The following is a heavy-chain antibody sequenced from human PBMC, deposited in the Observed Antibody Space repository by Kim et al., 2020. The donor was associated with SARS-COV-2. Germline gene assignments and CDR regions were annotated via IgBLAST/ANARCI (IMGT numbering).Heavy chain of an antibody. CDR1: GYTFTSYG. CDR3: ARDPVYCSGGSCYSGSPGMDV. V-gene: IGHV1-18*01. CDR2: ISAYNGNT. D-gene: IGHD2-15*01. J-gene: IGHJ6*02. Sequence: ASVKVSCKASGYTFTSYGISWVRQAPGQGLEWMGWISAYNGNTNYAQKLQGRVTMTTDTSTSTAYMELRSLRSDDTAVYYCARDPVYCSGGSCYSGSPGMDVWGQGTTVTVSS.